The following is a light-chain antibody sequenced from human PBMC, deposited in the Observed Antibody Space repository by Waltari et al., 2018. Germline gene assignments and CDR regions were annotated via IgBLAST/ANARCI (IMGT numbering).Light chain of an antibody. Sequence: DIQMTQSPSSLSASVGDRVIITCRASRGISNSLAWYQQKQGKAPNLLLYDASRLATGVPSRFSGSGSRTDYTLTISSLQPEDFATYYCQQCYGTPYTFGQGTKLEIK. CDR3: QQCYGTPYT. CDR2: DAS. V-gene: IGKV1-NL1*01. J-gene: IGKJ2*01. CDR1: RGISNS.